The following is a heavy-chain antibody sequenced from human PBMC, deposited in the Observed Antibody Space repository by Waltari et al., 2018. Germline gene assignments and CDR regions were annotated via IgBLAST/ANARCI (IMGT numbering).Heavy chain of an antibody. Sequence: EVQLLESGGGLVQPGGSLRLSCAASGFSFNNYAMSWVRQAPGKGLEWVSVISGSGSSTYYADSVKGRFAMSRDNSKNTLFLQMNSLRAEDSVVYFCAKARDTYGFTTAFDYWGQGTLVTVSS. V-gene: IGHV3-23*01. D-gene: IGHD3-3*01. CDR2: ISGSGSST. CDR1: GFSFNNYA. J-gene: IGHJ4*02. CDR3: AKARDTYGFTTAFDY.